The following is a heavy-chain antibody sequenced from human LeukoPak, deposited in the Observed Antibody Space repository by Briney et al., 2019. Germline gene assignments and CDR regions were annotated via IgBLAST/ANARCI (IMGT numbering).Heavy chain of an antibody. CDR3: ARLAVAGTRGWFDP. J-gene: IGHJ5*02. Sequence: GASVKVSCKASGYTFTGYYMHWVRQAPGQGLEWMGWINPNSGGTNYAQKFQGRVTMTRDTSISTAYMELSRLRSDDTAVYYCARLAVAGTRGWFDPWGQGTLVTVSS. V-gene: IGHV1-2*02. CDR2: INPNSGGT. CDR1: GYTFTGYY. D-gene: IGHD6-19*01.